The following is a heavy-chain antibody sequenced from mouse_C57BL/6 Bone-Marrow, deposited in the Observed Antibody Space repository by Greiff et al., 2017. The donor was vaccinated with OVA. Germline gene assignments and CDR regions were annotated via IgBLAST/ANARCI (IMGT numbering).Heavy chain of an antibody. CDR2: IYPGGGYT. Sequence: QVQLQQSGAELVRPGTSVKMSCKASGYTFTNYWLGWAKQRPGHGLEWIGDIYPGGGYTNSNEKFKGKATLTADKSSSTAYMQFSSLTSEDSAIYYCARDDYFSWFAYWGQGTLVTVSA. V-gene: IGHV1-63*01. CDR3: ARDDYFSWFAY. D-gene: IGHD2-4*01. J-gene: IGHJ3*01. CDR1: GYTFTNYW.